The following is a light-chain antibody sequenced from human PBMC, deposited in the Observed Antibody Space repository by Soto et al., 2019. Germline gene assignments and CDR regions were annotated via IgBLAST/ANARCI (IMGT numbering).Light chain of an antibody. V-gene: IGKV3-15*01. CDR3: QQYNNWPPWT. CDR1: QSVDSH. Sequence: ETVMTQSPATLSVSPGERATLSCRASQSVDSHLAWYQQKPGQAPRLLIYGASVRATDIPARFSGSGSGTEFTLTISSLQSEDFAVYYCQQYNNWPPWTFGQGTKVEIK. CDR2: GAS. J-gene: IGKJ1*01.